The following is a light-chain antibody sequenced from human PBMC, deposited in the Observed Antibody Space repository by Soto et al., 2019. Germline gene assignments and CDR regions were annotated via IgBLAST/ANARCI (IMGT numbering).Light chain of an antibody. CDR1: QSISSK. CDR2: GAS. Sequence: IVMTQSPATLSVSPGERATLSCRASQSISSKLAWYQQKPGQAPRLLIYGASTRATGIPVRFSGSVSGTEFTLTITSLQSEDFAVYYCQEYNNWRPITFGGGTKVEIK. CDR3: QEYNNWRPIT. V-gene: IGKV3-15*01. J-gene: IGKJ4*01.